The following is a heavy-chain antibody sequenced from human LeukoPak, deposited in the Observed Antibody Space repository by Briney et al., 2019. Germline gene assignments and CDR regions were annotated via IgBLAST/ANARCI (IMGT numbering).Heavy chain of an antibody. J-gene: IGHJ6*03. D-gene: IGHD2-2*01. V-gene: IGHV1-69*06. CDR3: ARVPSPLIVVVPAAMRYYYYMDV. CDR2: IIPIFGTA. Sequence: GASVKVSCKASGYTFTSYYMHWVRQAPGQGLEWMGGIIPIFGTANYAQKFQGRVTITADKSTSTAYMELSSLRSEDTAVYYCARVPSPLIVVVPAAMRYYYYMDVWGKGTTVTASS. CDR1: GYTFTSYY.